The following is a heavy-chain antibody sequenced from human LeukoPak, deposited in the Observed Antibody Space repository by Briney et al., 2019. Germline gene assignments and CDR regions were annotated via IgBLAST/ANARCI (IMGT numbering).Heavy chain of an antibody. V-gene: IGHV4-31*03. CDR3: AREYYDFWSGYYFDY. CDR2: IYCSGST. J-gene: IGHJ4*02. D-gene: IGHD3-3*01. Sequence: SETLSLTCTVSGGSISSGGYYWSWIRQHPGKGLEWIGYIYCSGSTYYNPSLKSRVTISVDTSKNQFSLKLSSVTAADTAVYYCAREYYDFWSGYYFDYWGQGTLVTVSS. CDR1: GGSISSGGYY.